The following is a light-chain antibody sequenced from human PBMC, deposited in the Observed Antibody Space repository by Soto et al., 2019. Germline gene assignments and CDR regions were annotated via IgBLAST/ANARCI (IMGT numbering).Light chain of an antibody. CDR1: QSVSSSY. CDR3: QQYGSSPPVT. V-gene: IGKV3-20*01. J-gene: IGKJ5*01. CDR2: GAS. Sequence: EIVLTQSPDTLSLSPGERATLSCRASQSVSSSYLAWYQQKPGQAPRLLIYGASGRATGIPDRFSGSGSGTDFTLTISRLEPEDFALYYCQQYGSSPPVTFGQGTRLEIK.